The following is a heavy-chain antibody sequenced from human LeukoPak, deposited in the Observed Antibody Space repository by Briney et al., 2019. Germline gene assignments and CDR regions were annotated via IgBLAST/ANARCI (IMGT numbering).Heavy chain of an antibody. CDR3: ARLKDDVTKFDY. D-gene: IGHD2-8*01. Sequence: GGSLRLSCAVSGFSFSRYWMAWVRQAPEKGLEWVASINQDISRIHYVDSVKGRFTISRDNAKNSLFLQMNSLRVEDTAVHFCARLKDDVTKFDYWGQGTLVTVSS. CDR2: INQDISRI. V-gene: IGHV3-7*01. CDR1: GFSFSRYW. J-gene: IGHJ4*02.